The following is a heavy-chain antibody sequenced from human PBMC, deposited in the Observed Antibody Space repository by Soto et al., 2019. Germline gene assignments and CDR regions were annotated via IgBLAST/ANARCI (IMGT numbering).Heavy chain of an antibody. CDR3: AAPQTYYYDSSVYYSDAFDI. J-gene: IGHJ3*02. V-gene: IGHV1-58*01. Sequence: SVKVSCKASGFTFTSSAVQWVRQARGQRLEWIGWIVVGSGNTNYAQKFQERVTITRDMSTSTAYMELSSLRSEDTAVYYCAAPQTYYYDSSVYYSDAFDIWGQGTMVTVSS. CDR2: IVVGSGNT. D-gene: IGHD3-22*01. CDR1: GFTFTSSA.